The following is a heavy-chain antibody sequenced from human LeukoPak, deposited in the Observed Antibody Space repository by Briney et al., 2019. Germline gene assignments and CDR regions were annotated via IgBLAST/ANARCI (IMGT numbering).Heavy chain of an antibody. J-gene: IGHJ4*02. CDR1: GYTFTGYY. V-gene: IGHV1-2*02. CDR2: INPNSGGT. D-gene: IGHD6-19*01. CDR3: ASLVTVPESKAVADDY. Sequence: ASVKVSCKASGYTFTGYYMHWVRQAPGQGLEWMGWINPNSGGTNYARKFQGRVTMTRDTSISTAYMELSRLRSDDTAVYYCASLVTVPESKAVADDYWGQGTLVTVSS.